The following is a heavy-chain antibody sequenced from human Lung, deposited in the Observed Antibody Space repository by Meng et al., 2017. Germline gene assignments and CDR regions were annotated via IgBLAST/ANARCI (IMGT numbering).Heavy chain of an antibody. CDR1: GYNFPDYY. Sequence: QVQLVQSGAEVKKPGASVKVSCKPSGYNFPDYYIHWVRLAPGQGLEWMGHIDPKSGDTRYAQKFQGRVTMTGDTSIGTAYMELTGLRSDDTALYYCARDEDISAAGKLFGDYWGQGTLVTVPS. J-gene: IGHJ4*02. D-gene: IGHD6-13*01. V-gene: IGHV1-2*06. CDR3: ARDEDISAAGKLFGDY. CDR2: IDPKSGDT.